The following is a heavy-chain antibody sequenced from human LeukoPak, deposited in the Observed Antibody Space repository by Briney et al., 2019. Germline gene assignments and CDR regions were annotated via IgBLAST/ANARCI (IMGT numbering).Heavy chain of an antibody. Sequence: GGSLRLSCAASGFTFSSYAMSWVRQAPGKGLEWVSYISPRGTTIYYADSVRGRFTLSRDNAKNSLYLQMNSLRAEDTAVYYCARDWRRTMYYFDYWGQGTLVTVSS. D-gene: IGHD3-3*01. V-gene: IGHV3-48*03. J-gene: IGHJ4*02. CDR1: GFTFSSYA. CDR2: ISPRGTTI. CDR3: ARDWRRTMYYFDY.